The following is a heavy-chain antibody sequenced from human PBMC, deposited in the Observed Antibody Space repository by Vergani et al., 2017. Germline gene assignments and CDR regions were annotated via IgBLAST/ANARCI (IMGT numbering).Heavy chain of an antibody. D-gene: IGHD4-17*01. CDR3: ARDQGYGDYIDAFDI. V-gene: IGHV3-33*01. CDR1: GFTFSRYG. J-gene: IGHJ3*02. CDR2: KWYDGSKK. Sequence: QVQLVESGGGVVQPGRSLRLSCAASGFTFSRYGMHWVRQAPGKGLEGVAVKWYDGSKKYYADSVKGRFTISRDNSKNTLYLQMNSLRAEDTAVYYCARDQGYGDYIDAFDIWGQGTMVTVSS.